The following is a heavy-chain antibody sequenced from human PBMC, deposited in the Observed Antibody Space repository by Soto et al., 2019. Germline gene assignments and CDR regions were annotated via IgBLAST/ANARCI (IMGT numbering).Heavy chain of an antibody. CDR3: SKGRPRYSGLDTDFDA. Sequence: EVRLVESGGGFVQPGRSLRLSCTVSGFTFDEHSMHRVRQAPGKGLEWVSGINYNGGRVAYVDSVRGRFTIARDNANNSLFVQMNSLRPEDTGLYFCSKGRPRYSGLDTDFDAWGQGTPVTVSS. J-gene: IGHJ4*02. V-gene: IGHV3-9*01. CDR2: INYNGGRV. D-gene: IGHD5-12*01. CDR1: GFTFDEHS.